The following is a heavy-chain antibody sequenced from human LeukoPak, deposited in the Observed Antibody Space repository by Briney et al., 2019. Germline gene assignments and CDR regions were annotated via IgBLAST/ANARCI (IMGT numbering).Heavy chain of an antibody. J-gene: IGHJ4*02. D-gene: IGHD1-26*01. Sequence: PGGSLRLSCAASGFTFSSDAMSWVRQAPGKGLEWVSAISGSGGSTYYADSVKGRFTISRDNSKNTLYLQMNSLRAEDTAVYYCAKDGQSGSYSFIWLDYWGQGTLVTVSS. CDR2: ISGSGGST. CDR3: AKDGQSGSYSFIWLDY. CDR1: GFTFSSDA. V-gene: IGHV3-23*01.